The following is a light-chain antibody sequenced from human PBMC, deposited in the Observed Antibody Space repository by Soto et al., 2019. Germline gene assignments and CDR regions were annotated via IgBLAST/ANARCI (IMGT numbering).Light chain of an antibody. Sequence: EIVLTQSPGTLSLSPGERATLSCRASQSVSSSYLAWYQQKPGQAPRLLIYDASSRATGIPDRFSGSGSGTDFTLTISRLEPEDFAVYYCQQYGSSTGWTFGQGTKVEIK. CDR2: DAS. V-gene: IGKV3-20*01. CDR3: QQYGSSTGWT. CDR1: QSVSSSY. J-gene: IGKJ1*01.